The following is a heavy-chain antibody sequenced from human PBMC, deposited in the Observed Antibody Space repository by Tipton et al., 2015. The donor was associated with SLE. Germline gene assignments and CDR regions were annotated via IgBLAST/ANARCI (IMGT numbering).Heavy chain of an antibody. D-gene: IGHD2-2*01. Sequence: SLRLSCAASGSTFSSYGMHWVRQAPGKGLEWVAVIWYDGSNKYYADSVKGRFTISRDNSKNTLYLQMNSLRAEDTAVYYCAKDASRMENWYFDLWGRGTLVTVSS. CDR1: GSTFSSYG. CDR3: AKDASRMENWYFDL. J-gene: IGHJ2*01. CDR2: IWYDGSNK. V-gene: IGHV3-30*18.